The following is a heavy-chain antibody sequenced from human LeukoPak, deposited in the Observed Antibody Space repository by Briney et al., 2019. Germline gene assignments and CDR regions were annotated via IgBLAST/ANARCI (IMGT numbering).Heavy chain of an antibody. Sequence: ASVKVSCKASGGTFSSYTITWVRQAPGQGLEWMGRIIPMVGVSKYAENCQGRVTITADKSTNTAYMEMSSLRSEDTAIYYCALLWFGGNWFDPWGQGTLVTVSS. J-gene: IGHJ5*02. D-gene: IGHD3-10*01. CDR3: ALLWFGGNWFDP. CDR2: IIPMVGVS. CDR1: GGTFSSYT. V-gene: IGHV1-69*02.